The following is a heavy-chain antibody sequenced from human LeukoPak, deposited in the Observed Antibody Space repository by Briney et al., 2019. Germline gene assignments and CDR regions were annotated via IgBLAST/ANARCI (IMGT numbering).Heavy chain of an antibody. CDR2: ISSSSSYI. Sequence: GGSLGLSCAASGFTFSSYSMNWVRQAPGKGLEWVSSISSSSSYIYYADSVKGRFTISRDNAKNSLYLQMNSLRAEDTAVYYCARDVIGSGSYSYYWGQGTLVTVSS. J-gene: IGHJ4*02. D-gene: IGHD1-26*01. V-gene: IGHV3-21*01. CDR1: GFTFSSYS. CDR3: ARDVIGSGSYSYY.